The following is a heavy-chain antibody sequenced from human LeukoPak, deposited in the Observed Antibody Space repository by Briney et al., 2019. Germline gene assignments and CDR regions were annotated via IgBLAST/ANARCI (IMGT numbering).Heavy chain of an antibody. V-gene: IGHV4-4*02. D-gene: IGHD5-18*01. CDR2: IYHSGST. J-gene: IGHJ3*02. CDR3: ASTYSYGYSYAFDI. Sequence: NASETLSLTCAVSGGSISSSNWWSWVRQPPGKGLEWIGEIYHSGSTNYNPSLKSRVTISVDKSKNQFSLKLSSVTAADTAVYYCASTYSYGYSYAFDIWGQGTMVTVSS. CDR1: GGSISSSNW.